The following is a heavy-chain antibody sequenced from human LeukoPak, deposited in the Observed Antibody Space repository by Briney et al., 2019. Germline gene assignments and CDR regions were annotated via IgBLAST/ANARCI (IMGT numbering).Heavy chain of an antibody. V-gene: IGHV3-23*01. CDR1: GFTFSSYA. Sequence: GGSLRLSCAASGFTFSSYAMSWVRQAPGKGLEWVSAISGSGGSTYYADSVKGRFTISRDNSKNTLYLQMNSLRAEDTAVYYCAKDPFYDSSGYPIYYFDYWGQGTLVTVSS. J-gene: IGHJ4*02. D-gene: IGHD3-22*01. CDR2: ISGSGGST. CDR3: AKDPFYDSSGYPIYYFDY.